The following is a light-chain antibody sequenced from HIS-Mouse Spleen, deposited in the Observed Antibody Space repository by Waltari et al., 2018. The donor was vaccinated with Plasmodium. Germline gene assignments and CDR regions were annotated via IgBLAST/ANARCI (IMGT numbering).Light chain of an antibody. CDR3: QVWDSSTV. V-gene: IGLV3-9*01. CDR2: RDS. CDR1: NIGSKN. Sequence: SYELTQPLSVSVALGQTARITCGGNNIGSKNVHWYQQKPGQAPVLVIYRDSNRPAGIPERFSGSNAVNAATLTISSAQAGDEADYYCQVWDSSTVFGGGTKLTVL. J-gene: IGLJ3*02.